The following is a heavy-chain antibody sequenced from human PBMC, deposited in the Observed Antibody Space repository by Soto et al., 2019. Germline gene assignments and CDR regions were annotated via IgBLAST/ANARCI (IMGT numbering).Heavy chain of an antibody. J-gene: IGHJ3*02. V-gene: IGHV3-7*01. CDR3: TRDPSWGAFDI. D-gene: IGHD7-27*01. CDR1: GFRSSDYW. Sequence: PGGSLRLSCIASGFRSSDYWMALMRQFPGKGLELVAAINVDGSDRGYLESVEGRFTISRDNANNSVFLNLNTLTAEDTAVYFCTRDPSWGAFDIWGQGKSGTVSS. CDR2: INVDGSDR.